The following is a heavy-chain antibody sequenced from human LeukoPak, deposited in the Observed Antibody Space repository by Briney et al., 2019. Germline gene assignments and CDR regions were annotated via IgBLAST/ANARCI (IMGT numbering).Heavy chain of an antibody. Sequence: GRSLRLSCAASGFTFRSYGMHWVRQAPGKGLEWVAIISYDGSNKYYADSVKGRFTISRDNSKNTLYLQMNSLRAEDTAVYYCAKGLDFDWLEALSELDYWGQGTLVTVSS. CDR2: ISYDGSNK. D-gene: IGHD3-9*01. V-gene: IGHV3-30*18. CDR1: GFTFRSYG. J-gene: IGHJ4*02. CDR3: AKGLDFDWLEALSELDY.